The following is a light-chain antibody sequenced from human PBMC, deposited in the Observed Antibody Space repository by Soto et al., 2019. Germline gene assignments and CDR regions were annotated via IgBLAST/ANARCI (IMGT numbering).Light chain of an antibody. CDR2: DAS. J-gene: IGKJ4*01. V-gene: IGKV3-11*01. CDR1: QNINVH. Sequence: EIVLTQSPATLSLSPGERATLSCRASQNINVHLAWYQQRPGQAPRLLIYDASNRATGTPARFSGSGSGTDISLTISSLESEDFAVYYCQQRTNWPSLTFGGGTKVEIK. CDR3: QQRTNWPSLT.